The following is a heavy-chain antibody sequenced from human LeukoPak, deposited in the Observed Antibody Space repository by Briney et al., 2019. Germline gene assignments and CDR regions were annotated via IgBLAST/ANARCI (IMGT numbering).Heavy chain of an antibody. D-gene: IGHD3-22*01. CDR3: ARRTSGYDSSGSLDY. CDR2: MNHSGNT. CDR1: GGSFSGYY. Sequence: PSETLSLTCAVYGGSFSGYYWSWIPQPPGKGLEWIGEMNHSGNTNYNPSLNSRVTISVDTSKNQFSLKLSSVPAADTAVYYCARRTSGYDSSGSLDYWGQGTLVTVSS. V-gene: IGHV4-34*01. J-gene: IGHJ4*02.